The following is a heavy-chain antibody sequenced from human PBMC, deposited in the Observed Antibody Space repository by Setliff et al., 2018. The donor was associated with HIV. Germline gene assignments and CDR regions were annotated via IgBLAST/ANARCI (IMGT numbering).Heavy chain of an antibody. CDR2: IYYSGTT. J-gene: IGHJ4*02. Sequence: SETLSLTCTVSGGSISSRNYYWAWIRQPPGKGLEWIGTIYYSGTTHYNPSLNSRVIISVDTSRNQFSLRLNSVTAADTAVYYCASVHYYFDYWGQGTLVTVS. D-gene: IGHD1-1*01. CDR1: GGSISSRNYY. V-gene: IGHV4-39*01. CDR3: ASVHYYFDY.